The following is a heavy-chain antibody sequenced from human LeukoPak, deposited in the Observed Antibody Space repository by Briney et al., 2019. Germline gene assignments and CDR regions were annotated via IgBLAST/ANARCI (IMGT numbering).Heavy chain of an antibody. J-gene: IGHJ4*02. CDR3: AKEGGSGWKYFDC. CDR1: GFTFGSYA. Sequence: GGSLRLSCVASGFTFGSYAMTWVRQAPGKGLEWVSTISGGSTYYADSVKGRFTISRDNSENTLYLQTNSLRVEDTAVYYCAKEGGSGWKYFDCGGQGTLVTVSS. V-gene: IGHV3-23*01. D-gene: IGHD6-19*01. CDR2: ISGGST.